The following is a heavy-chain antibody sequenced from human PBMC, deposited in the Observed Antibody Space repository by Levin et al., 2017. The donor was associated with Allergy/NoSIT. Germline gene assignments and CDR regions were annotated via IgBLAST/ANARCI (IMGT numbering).Heavy chain of an antibody. J-gene: IGHJ1*01. CDR1: GFTFSSYA. D-gene: IGHD2-15*01. CDR2: ISGSGGST. V-gene: IGHV3-23*01. CDR3: AKFSKYCSGGSCRLGYFQH. Sequence: PGGSLRLSCAASGFTFSSYAMSWVRQAPGKGLEWVSAISGSGGSTYYADSVKGRFTISRDNSKNTLYLQMNSLRAEDTAVYYCAKFSKYCSGGSCRLGYFQHWGQGTLVTVSS.